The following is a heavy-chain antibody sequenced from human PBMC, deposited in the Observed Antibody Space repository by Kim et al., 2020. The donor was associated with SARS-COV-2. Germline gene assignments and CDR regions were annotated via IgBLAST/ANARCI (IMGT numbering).Heavy chain of an antibody. D-gene: IGHD7-27*01. CDR3: ARTLTGTYRVFNAMDV. J-gene: IGHJ6*02. CDR1: GFTFSSSN. V-gene: IGHV3-21*01. CDR2: ISSSSSYI. Sequence: GGSLRLSCEASGFTFSSSNMNWVRQAPGKGLKWVSSISSSSSYIYFADSVKGRFTISRDNAKNSLYLQMNSLRAEDTAVYYCARTLTGTYRVFNAMDVWGQGTTVTVSS.